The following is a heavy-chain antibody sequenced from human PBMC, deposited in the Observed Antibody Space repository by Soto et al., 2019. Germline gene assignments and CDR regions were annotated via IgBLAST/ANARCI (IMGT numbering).Heavy chain of an antibody. J-gene: IGHJ5*02. V-gene: IGHV1-3*01. CDR3: ARGPLPAVDWFDP. Sequence: ASVKVSCKASGYTFTSYAMHWVRQAPGQRLEWMGWINAGNGNTKYSQKFQGRVTITRDTSASTAYMELSSLRSEDTAVYYCARGPLPAVDWFDPWGQGTLVTVSS. CDR2: INAGNGNT. CDR1: GYTFTSYA.